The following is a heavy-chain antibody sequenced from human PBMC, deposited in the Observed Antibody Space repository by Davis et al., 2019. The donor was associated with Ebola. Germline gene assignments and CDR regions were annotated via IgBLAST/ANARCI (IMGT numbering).Heavy chain of an antibody. D-gene: IGHD3-22*01. CDR3: ARYYYDSSGYYYYYYGMDV. CDR1: GYTFSSYA. Sequence: AASVKVSCKASGYTFSSYAINWVRQAPGQGLEWMGWISPYNVNTNYAQNFQDRVTMTTDTSTSTAYMELRSLRSDDTAVYYCARYYYDSSGYYYYYYGMDVWGKGTTVTVSS. CDR2: ISPYNVNT. J-gene: IGHJ6*04. V-gene: IGHV1-18*04.